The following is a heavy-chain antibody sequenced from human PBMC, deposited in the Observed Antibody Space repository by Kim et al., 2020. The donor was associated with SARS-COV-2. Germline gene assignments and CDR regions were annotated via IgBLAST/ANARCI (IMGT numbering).Heavy chain of an antibody. CDR3: TTAYSSGWSPTGLGYYYGMDV. CDR1: GFTFSNAW. D-gene: IGHD6-19*01. Sequence: GGSLRLSCAASGFTFSNAWMSWVRQAPGKGLEWVGRIKSKTDGGTTDYAAPVKGRFTISRDDSKNTLYLQMNSLKTEDTAVYYCTTAYSSGWSPTGLGYYYGMDVWGQGTTVTVSS. V-gene: IGHV3-15*01. J-gene: IGHJ6*02. CDR2: IKSKTDGGTT.